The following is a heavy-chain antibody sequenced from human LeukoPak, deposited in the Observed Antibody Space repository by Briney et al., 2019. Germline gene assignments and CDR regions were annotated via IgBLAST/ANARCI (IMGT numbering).Heavy chain of an antibody. CDR3: AKDILRWSFDY. CDR1: GFTFSSNA. D-gene: IGHD4-17*01. CDR2: IGGDSRT. J-gene: IGHJ4*02. V-gene: IGHV3-23*01. Sequence: HTGGSLRLSCAASGFTFSSNAMCWVRQAPGKGLEWVSGIGGDSRTHYADSVEGRFAIFRDSSKNMLYLQMNNLRAEDTAVYYCAKDILRWSFDYLGQGTLVTVSS.